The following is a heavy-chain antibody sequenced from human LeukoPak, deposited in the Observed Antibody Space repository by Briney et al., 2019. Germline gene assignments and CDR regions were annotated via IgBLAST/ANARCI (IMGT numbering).Heavy chain of an antibody. CDR1: GFTFSSYA. J-gene: IGHJ4*02. CDR3: AREGNYGDYPYYFDY. CDR2: ISGSGGST. Sequence: PGGSLRLSCAASGFTFSSYAMSWVRQAPGKGLEWVSAISGSGGSTYYADSVKGRFTISRDNSKNTLYLQMNSLRAEDTAVYYCAREGNYGDYPYYFDYWGQGTLVTVSS. D-gene: IGHD4-17*01. V-gene: IGHV3-23*01.